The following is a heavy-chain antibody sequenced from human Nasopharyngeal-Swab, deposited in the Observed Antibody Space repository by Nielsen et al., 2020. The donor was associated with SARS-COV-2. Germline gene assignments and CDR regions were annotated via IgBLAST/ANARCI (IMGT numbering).Heavy chain of an antibody. CDR3: ARDLDYYDSSGAFDI. J-gene: IGHJ3*02. D-gene: IGHD3-22*01. V-gene: IGHV1-69*13. Sequence: SVKVSCKASGGTFSSYAISWVRQAPGQGLEWMGGIIPIFGTANYAQKFQGRVTITADESTSTAYMELSSLRSEDTAVYYCARDLDYYDSSGAFDIWGQGTMVTVSS. CDR1: GGTFSSYA. CDR2: IIPIFGTA.